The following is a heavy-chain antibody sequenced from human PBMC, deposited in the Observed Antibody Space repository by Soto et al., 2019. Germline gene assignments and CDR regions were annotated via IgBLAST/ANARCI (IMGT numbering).Heavy chain of an antibody. J-gene: IGHJ4*02. V-gene: IGHV3-23*01. CDR1: GLTFSSYA. CDR3: AKDGVVVAATDY. Sequence: GGSLRLSCAASGLTFSSYAMSWVRQAPGKGLEWVSAISGSGGSTYYADSVKGRFTISRDNSKNTLYLQMNSPRAEDTAVYYCAKDGVVVAATDYWGQGTLVTVSS. D-gene: IGHD2-15*01. CDR2: ISGSGGST.